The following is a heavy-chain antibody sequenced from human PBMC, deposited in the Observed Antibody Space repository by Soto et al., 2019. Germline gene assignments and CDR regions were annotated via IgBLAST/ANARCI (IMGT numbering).Heavy chain of an antibody. D-gene: IGHD5-12*01. V-gene: IGHV3-30*18. Sequence: GGSLRIYCATSGFTVSIYSTQLVRQAPEKGLEWVAVISYDGSNKYYADSVKGRFTISRDNSKNTLYLQMNSLRAEDTAVYYCAKVGLRGYSGYVPYYYYGMDVWGQGTTVTVSS. J-gene: IGHJ6*02. CDR2: ISYDGSNK. CDR1: GFTVSIYS. CDR3: AKVGLRGYSGYVPYYYYGMDV.